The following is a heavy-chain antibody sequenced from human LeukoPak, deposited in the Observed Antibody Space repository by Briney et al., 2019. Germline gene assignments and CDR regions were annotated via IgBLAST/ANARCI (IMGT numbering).Heavy chain of an antibody. J-gene: IGHJ3*02. Sequence: ETGGSLRLSCAASTFTFSNAWMSWVRQAPGKGLEWVGRIKSKSDGGTTDYAAPVKGRFTISRDDSKNTLYLKMNSLKTEDTAVFYCTTAPRGFCGGGSCSYAFDIWGQGKMVTVSS. V-gene: IGHV3-15*01. CDR1: TFTFSNAW. D-gene: IGHD2-15*01. CDR2: IKSKSDGGTT. CDR3: TTAPRGFCGGGSCSYAFDI.